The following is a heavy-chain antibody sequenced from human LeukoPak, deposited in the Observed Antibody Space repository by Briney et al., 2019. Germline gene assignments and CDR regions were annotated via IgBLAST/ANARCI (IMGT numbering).Heavy chain of an antibody. D-gene: IGHD6-19*01. Sequence: ASVKVSCKASGYTFTGYYMHWARQAPGQGLEWMGWINPNSGGTNYAQKFQGRVTMTRDTSISTAYMELSRLRSDDTAVYYCARDAAPSSGWYYFDYWGQGTLVTVSS. CDR1: GYTFTGYY. V-gene: IGHV1-2*02. CDR3: ARDAAPSSGWYYFDY. CDR2: INPNSGGT. J-gene: IGHJ4*02.